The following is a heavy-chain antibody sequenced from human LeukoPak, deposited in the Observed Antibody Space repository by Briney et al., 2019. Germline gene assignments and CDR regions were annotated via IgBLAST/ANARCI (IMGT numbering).Heavy chain of an antibody. Sequence: SVKVSCKASGGTFSSYAISWVRQAPGPGLEWMGRIFPIFGTANYAQKFQGRVTITTDESTSTAYMELSSLRSEDTAVYYCARDPLSDPPGDYWGQGTLVTVSS. CDR1: GGTFSSYA. CDR2: IFPIFGTA. J-gene: IGHJ4*02. V-gene: IGHV1-69*05. CDR3: ARDPLSDPPGDY.